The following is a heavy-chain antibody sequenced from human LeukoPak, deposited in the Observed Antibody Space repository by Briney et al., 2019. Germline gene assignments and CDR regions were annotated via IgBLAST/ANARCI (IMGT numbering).Heavy chain of an antibody. V-gene: IGHV1-2*02. CDR2: INPNSGGT. D-gene: IGHD4-17*01. Sequence: SVKVSCKASGYTFTGYYMHWVRQAPGQGLGWMGWINPNSGGTNYAQKFQGRVTMTRDTSISTAYMELSRLRSDDTAVYYCARYGGRTVTTSDYWGQGTLVTVSS. J-gene: IGHJ4*02. CDR1: GYTFTGYY. CDR3: ARYGGRTVTTSDY.